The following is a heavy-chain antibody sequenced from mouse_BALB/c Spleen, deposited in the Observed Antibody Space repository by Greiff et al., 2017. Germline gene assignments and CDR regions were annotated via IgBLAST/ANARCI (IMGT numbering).Heavy chain of an antibody. J-gene: IGHJ4*01. CDR3: ARSPLGLSYGYDWGYYAMDY. Sequence: LVKTGASVKISCKASGYSFTGYYMHWVKQSHGKSLEWIGYISCYNGATSYNQKFKGKATFTVDTSSSTAYMQFNSLTSEDSAVYYCARSPLGLSYGYDWGYYAMDYWGQGTSVTVSS. V-gene: IGHV1S34*01. D-gene: IGHD2-2*01. CDR1: GYSFTGYY. CDR2: ISCYNGAT.